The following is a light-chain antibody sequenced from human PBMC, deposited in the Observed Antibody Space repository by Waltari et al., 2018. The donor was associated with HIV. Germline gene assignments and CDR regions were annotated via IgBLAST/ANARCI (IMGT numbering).Light chain of an antibody. V-gene: IGLV1-47*01. CDR3: AAWDDSLL. J-gene: IGLJ2*01. Sequence: QSVLTQPPSASGTPGQSVTISCSGSSHNIGSKVANRNQQPPGTAPKLMIYSSHQRPSGVPLGSCGAKPAPSASLAISGRRSEDEADYYCAAWDDSLLFGGGTKLTVL. CDR2: SSH. CDR1: SHNIGSKV.